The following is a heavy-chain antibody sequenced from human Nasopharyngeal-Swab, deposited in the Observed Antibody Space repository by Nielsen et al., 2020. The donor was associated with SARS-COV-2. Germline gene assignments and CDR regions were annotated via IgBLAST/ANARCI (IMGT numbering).Heavy chain of an antibody. CDR2: ISSSSSYI. V-gene: IGHV3-21*01. D-gene: IGHD6-13*01. CDR3: AREGAAAGTLDY. CDR1: GFTFSSYS. J-gene: IGHJ4*02. Sequence: GGSLTLSCAASGFTFSSYSMNWVRQAPGKGLEWVSSISSSSSYIYYADSVKGRFTISRDNDKNSLYLQMNSLRAEDTAVYYCAREGAAAGTLDYWGQRTLITVSS.